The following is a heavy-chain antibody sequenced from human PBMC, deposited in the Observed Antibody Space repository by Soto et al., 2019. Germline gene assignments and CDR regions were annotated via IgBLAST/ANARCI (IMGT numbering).Heavy chain of an antibody. CDR1: GFTVSNNY. Sequence: EVKVVESGGGLVQPGGSLRLSCAASGFTVSNNYMGWVRQVPGKGLEWVSGIYSGGNTYYADSVKGRFTISRDNFKNTVYLQMDSLRVEDTAVYYCARDRRGYCIFTNCYVGSDFWGQGTLVTVSS. V-gene: IGHV3-66*01. CDR3: ARDRRGYCIFTNCYVGSDF. D-gene: IGHD2-15*01. J-gene: IGHJ4*02. CDR2: IYSGGNT.